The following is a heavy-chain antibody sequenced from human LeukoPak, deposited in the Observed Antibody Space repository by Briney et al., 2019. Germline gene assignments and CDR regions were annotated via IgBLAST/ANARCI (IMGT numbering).Heavy chain of an antibody. Sequence: GASVTVSCKASGYTFINFGISWVRQAPGQGLEWMGWISGNNDNPNYVQKFQGRFTVTSDSSTRTAYMELKRLRSDDTAVYYCARDGTSTDDYWGQGTLVTVSS. V-gene: IGHV1-18*01. CDR1: GYTFINFG. CDR3: ARDGTSTDDY. J-gene: IGHJ4*02. CDR2: ISGNNDNP. D-gene: IGHD2-2*01.